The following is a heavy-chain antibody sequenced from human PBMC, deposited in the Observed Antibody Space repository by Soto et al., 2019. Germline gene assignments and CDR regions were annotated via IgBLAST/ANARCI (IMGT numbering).Heavy chain of an antibody. J-gene: IGHJ3*02. Sequence: QVQLVESGGGVVQPGRSLRLSCAASGFTFSSYGMHWVRQAPGKGLEWVAVMSYDGSNKYYADSVKGRFTISRDNSKNTLYLQMNSLRAEDTAVYYCAKDPVPDAFDIWGQGTMVTVSS. CDR2: MSYDGSNK. CDR3: AKDPVPDAFDI. V-gene: IGHV3-30*18. CDR1: GFTFSSYG.